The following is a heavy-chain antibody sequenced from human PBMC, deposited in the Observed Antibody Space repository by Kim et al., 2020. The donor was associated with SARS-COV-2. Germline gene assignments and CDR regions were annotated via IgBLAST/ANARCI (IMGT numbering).Heavy chain of an antibody. Sequence: SETLSLTCAVYGGSFSGYYWSWIRQPPGKGLEWIGEINHSGSTNYNPSLKSRVTISVDTSKNQFSLKLSSVTAADTAVYYCARGTLYSGSNLWGQRSLVTVSS. V-gene: IGHV4-34*01. D-gene: IGHD1-26*01. CDR2: INHSGST. CDR1: GGSFSGYY. J-gene: IGHJ5*02. CDR3: ARGTLYSGSNL.